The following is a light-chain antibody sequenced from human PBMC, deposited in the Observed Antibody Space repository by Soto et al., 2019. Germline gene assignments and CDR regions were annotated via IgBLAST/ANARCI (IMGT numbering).Light chain of an antibody. J-gene: IGKJ1*01. CDR1: QSVSSSY. CDR2: DAS. CDR3: QQNKDWPGT. V-gene: IGKV3D-20*02. Sequence: EIVLTQSPATLSLSPGERATLSCRASQSVSSSYLAWYQQKPGQAPRLLIYDASTRATGIPVRFSGSGSGTEFTLTISSLQSEDVGIYYCQQNKDWPGTFGQGTKVDI.